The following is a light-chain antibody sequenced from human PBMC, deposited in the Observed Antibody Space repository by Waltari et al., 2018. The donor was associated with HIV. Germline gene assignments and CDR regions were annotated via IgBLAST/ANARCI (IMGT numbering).Light chain of an antibody. Sequence: ILMTQSPATLSVSPGERVTLSCRATRTLAGKLAWYQQKPGQPPRVLIYAASTRAAGIPDRFSGSGTGRDFTLKITRVEVEDVATYYCMQATQFPLTFGQGTRLEIK. CDR2: AAS. CDR1: RTLAGK. V-gene: IGKV3-15*01. J-gene: IGKJ5*01. CDR3: MQATQFPLT.